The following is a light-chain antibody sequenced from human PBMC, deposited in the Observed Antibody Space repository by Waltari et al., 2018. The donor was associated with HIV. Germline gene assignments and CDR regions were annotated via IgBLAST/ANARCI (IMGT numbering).Light chain of an antibody. J-gene: IGKJ1*01. Sequence: QMTQSPSTLSASVGDRVTITCRASESISSWLAWYQQKPGKAPKLLIYKASSLESGVPLRFSGSGSGTEFTLTVNGLQPDDFATYYCQQYNSYSWTFGQGTKVEIK. CDR1: ESISSW. V-gene: IGKV1-5*03. CDR3: QQYNSYSWT. CDR2: KAS.